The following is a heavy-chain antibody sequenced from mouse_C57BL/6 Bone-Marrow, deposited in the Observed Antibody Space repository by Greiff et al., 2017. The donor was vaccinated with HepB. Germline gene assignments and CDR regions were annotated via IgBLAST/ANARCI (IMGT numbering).Heavy chain of an antibody. CDR3: ARIPPITVVASTGFDY. CDR2: IWWDDDK. D-gene: IGHD1-1*01. CDR1: GFSLRTFGMG. Sequence: QVTLKECGPGILQPSQTLSLTCSFSGFSLRTFGMGVGWIRQPSGKGLEWLAHIWWDDDKYYNPALKSRLTISKDTSKNHVFLKIANVDTADTATYYCARIPPITVVASTGFDYWGQGTTLTVSS. V-gene: IGHV8-8*01. J-gene: IGHJ2*01.